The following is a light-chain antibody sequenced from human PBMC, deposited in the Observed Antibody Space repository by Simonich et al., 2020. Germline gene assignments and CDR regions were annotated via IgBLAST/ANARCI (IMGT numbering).Light chain of an antibody. J-gene: IGKJ2*01. CDR1: QSVLYNSTNKNY. CDR2: WAS. Sequence: DIVMTQSPDSLAVSLGEGATINCKSSQSVLYNSTNKNYLAWYQPKPGQPPKLLIYWASTRESGVPDRFRGSGSGTDFTLTISSLQAEDVAVYYCQQYYSTPYTFGQGTKLEIK. V-gene: IGKV4-1*01. CDR3: QQYYSTPYT.